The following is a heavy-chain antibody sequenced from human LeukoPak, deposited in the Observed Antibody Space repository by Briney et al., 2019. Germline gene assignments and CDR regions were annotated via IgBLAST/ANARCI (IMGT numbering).Heavy chain of an antibody. Sequence: GGSLRLSCAASGFSFSKYWMHWVRQTPGEGLVWVARIKEDGTYTSYADSVKGRFTISRDNARNTVFLQMNSLRAEDTAVYYCARDFDMGITPGDDFDFWGQGTLVTASS. CDR1: GFSFSKYW. V-gene: IGHV3-74*01. J-gene: IGHJ4*02. CDR3: ARDFDMGITPGDDFDF. CDR2: IKEDGTYT. D-gene: IGHD3-9*01.